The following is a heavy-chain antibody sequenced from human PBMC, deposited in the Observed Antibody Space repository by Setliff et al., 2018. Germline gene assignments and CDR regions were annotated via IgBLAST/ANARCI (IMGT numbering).Heavy chain of an antibody. D-gene: IGHD2-21*01. CDR1: GYSFTSYW. V-gene: IGHV5-51*01. CDR3: ARRGERFFNWFDP. CDR2: IYPGDSHT. J-gene: IGHJ5*02. Sequence: PGESLKISCKGSGYSFTSYWISWVRQMPGKGLEWMGIIYPGDSHTRYSPSFQGQVTISTDTSINTAFLQWNNLKASDTAVYYCARRGERFFNWFDPWGQGTLVTVSS.